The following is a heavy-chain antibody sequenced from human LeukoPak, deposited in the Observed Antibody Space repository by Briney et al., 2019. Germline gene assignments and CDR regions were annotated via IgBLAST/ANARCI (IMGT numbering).Heavy chain of an antibody. CDR2: ISYDGTNK. CDR3: ATVVKAAALGWFDP. V-gene: IGHV3-30*03. Sequence: GGSLRLSCAASGFTFSSYGMHWVRQAPGKGLEWVAAISYDGTNKYYAESVKGRSTISRDDAKNTMYLQMNSLRAEDTAVYYCATVVKAAALGWFDPWGQGTLVTVSS. CDR1: GFTFSSYG. D-gene: IGHD6-13*01. J-gene: IGHJ5*02.